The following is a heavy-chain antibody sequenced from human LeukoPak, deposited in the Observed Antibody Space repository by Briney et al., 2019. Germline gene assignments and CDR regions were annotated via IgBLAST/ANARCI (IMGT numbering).Heavy chain of an antibody. CDR2: INPNSGGT. D-gene: IGHD5-12*01. CDR1: GYTFTSYG. CDR3: ARDLSGYDFPLFDY. J-gene: IGHJ4*02. V-gene: IGHV1-2*04. Sequence: ASVKVSCKASGYTFTSYGISWVRQAPGQGLEWMGWINPNSGGTNYAQEFQGWVTMTMDTSISTAYMELSRQRSDDTAVYYCARDLSGYDFPLFDYWGQGTLVTVSS.